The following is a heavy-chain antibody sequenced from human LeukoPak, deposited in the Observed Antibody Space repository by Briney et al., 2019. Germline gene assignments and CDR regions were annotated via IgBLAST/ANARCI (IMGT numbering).Heavy chain of an antibody. J-gene: IGHJ5*02. CDR1: GGSISSY. V-gene: IGHV4-4*07. Sequence: SETLSLTCTVSGGSISSYWSWIRQPAGTALEWIGRIYTSGTITYNPSLKSRVTMSVDTSKNQFSLKLSSVTAADTAVYYCARDSGTTGEVKFDPRGQGTLVTVSS. CDR2: IYTSGTI. D-gene: IGHD3-10*01. CDR3: ARDSGTTGEVKFDP.